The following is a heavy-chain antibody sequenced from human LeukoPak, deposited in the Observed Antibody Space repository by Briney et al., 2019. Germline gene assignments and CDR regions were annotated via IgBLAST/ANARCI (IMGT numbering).Heavy chain of an antibody. J-gene: IGHJ4*02. CDR2: SSPTGDIT. CDR1: GGSFSGNY. CDR3: ARVPDFIARPCDS. D-gene: IGHD2-21*01. Sequence: PETLSPTCAVYGGSFSGNYWTLIRQTPGRGLEWIGESSPTGDITGYNPSLRGRATISVDSSKKQFSLKLTSVTAADTGVYYCARVPDFIARPCDSWGPGTLVTVSS. V-gene: IGHV4-34*01.